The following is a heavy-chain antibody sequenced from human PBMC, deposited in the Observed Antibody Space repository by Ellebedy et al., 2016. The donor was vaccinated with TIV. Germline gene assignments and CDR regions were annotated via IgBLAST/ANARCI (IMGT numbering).Heavy chain of an antibody. CDR1: GFTFSSYA. CDR3: ARDPGYCSGGRCYSCPYFDF. D-gene: IGHD2-15*01. V-gene: IGHV3-30*04. J-gene: IGHJ4*02. CDR2: IWSDGSNK. Sequence: GESLKISCAASGFTFSSYAMHWVRQAPGKGLEWVAVIWSDGSNKYYADSVKGRFTISRDNSKNTVYLQMNSLRAEDTAVYYCARDPGYCSGGRCYSCPYFDFWGQGTLVTVSS.